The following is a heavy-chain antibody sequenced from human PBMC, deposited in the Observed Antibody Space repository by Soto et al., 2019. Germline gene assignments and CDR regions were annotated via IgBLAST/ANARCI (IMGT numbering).Heavy chain of an antibody. V-gene: IGHV3-11*05. CDR3: ARGLRYYDTRPWYYYGMDV. J-gene: IGHJ6*02. CDR1: GFTFSDYY. CDR2: ISSSSSYT. Sequence: QVQLVESGGGLVKPGGSLRLSCAASGFTFSDYYMSWIRQAPGKGLEWVSYISSSSSYTNYADSVKGRFTISRDNAKNSLYLQMNSLRAEDTAVYYCARGLRYYDTRPWYYYGMDVWGQGTTVTVSS. D-gene: IGHD3-9*01.